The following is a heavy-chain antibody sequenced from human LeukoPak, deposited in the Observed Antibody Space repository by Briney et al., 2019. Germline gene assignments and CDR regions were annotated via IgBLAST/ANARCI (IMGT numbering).Heavy chain of an antibody. V-gene: IGHV4-59*01. CDR1: GGSISNSY. J-gene: IGHJ4*02. CDR2: IYYSGTT. CDR3: ARGPTSIYN. Sequence: SETLSLTCTVSGGSISNSYWSWIRQPPGKGLEWIGYIYYSGTTNYNPSLKSRVTISVDTSKSQFSLKLSSVTAADTAVYYCARGPTSIYNWGQGTLVTVSS. D-gene: IGHD2/OR15-2a*01.